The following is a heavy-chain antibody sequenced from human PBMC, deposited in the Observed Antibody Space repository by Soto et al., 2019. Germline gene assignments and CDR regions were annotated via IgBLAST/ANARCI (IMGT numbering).Heavy chain of an antibody. Sequence: QVQLVESGGGVVQPGRSLRLSCAASGFTFSSYAMHWVRQAPGKGLEWVAVISYDGSNKYYADSVKGRFTISRDNSKNTLYLQMNSLRAEDTAVYYCARSLIVLMMYAVDYWGQGTLVTVSS. J-gene: IGHJ4*02. CDR1: GFTFSSYA. V-gene: IGHV3-30-3*01. CDR2: ISYDGSNK. CDR3: ARSLIVLMMYAVDY. D-gene: IGHD2-8*01.